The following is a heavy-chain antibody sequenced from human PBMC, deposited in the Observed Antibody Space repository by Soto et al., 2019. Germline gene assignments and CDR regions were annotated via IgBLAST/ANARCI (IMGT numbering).Heavy chain of an antibody. J-gene: IGHJ4*02. V-gene: IGHV4-28*01. D-gene: IGHD5-18*01. CDR3: ARTSAMANGELYY. Sequence: SETLSLTCAVSGYSISSSNWWGWIRQPPGKGLEWIGYIYYSGSTYYNPSLKSRVTMSVDTSKNQFSLKLSSVTAVDTAVYYCARTSAMANGELYYRGPGTLVTVS. CDR2: IYYSGST. CDR1: GYSISSSNW.